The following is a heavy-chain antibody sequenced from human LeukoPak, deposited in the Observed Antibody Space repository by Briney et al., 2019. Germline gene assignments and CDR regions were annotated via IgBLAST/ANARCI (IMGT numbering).Heavy chain of an antibody. CDR3: VIRRDGYINFDY. J-gene: IGHJ4*02. Sequence: PGGSLRLSCSASGFTFSSYAMHWVRQAPGKGLEYVSAITSNGDSTYYADSVKGRFTISRDNSKNTLFLQMSSLRAEDTAVYYCVIRRDGYINFDYWGQGTLVTVSS. CDR1: GFTFSSYA. V-gene: IGHV3-64D*09. CDR2: ITSNGDST. D-gene: IGHD5-24*01.